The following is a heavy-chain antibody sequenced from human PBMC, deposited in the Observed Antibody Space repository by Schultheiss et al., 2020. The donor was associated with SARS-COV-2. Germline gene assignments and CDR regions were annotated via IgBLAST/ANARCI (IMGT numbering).Heavy chain of an antibody. V-gene: IGHV4-31*11. CDR2: IYYSGST. D-gene: IGHD3-16*01. Sequence: SETLSLTCAVSGGSISSTNWWSWIRQPPGKGLEWIGYIYYSGSTYYNPSLKSRVTISVDTSKNQFSLHLNSVTPEDTAVYYCANSLGGSGMDVWGQGTTVTVSS. J-gene: IGHJ6*02. CDR3: ANSLGGSGMDV. CDR1: GGSISSTNW.